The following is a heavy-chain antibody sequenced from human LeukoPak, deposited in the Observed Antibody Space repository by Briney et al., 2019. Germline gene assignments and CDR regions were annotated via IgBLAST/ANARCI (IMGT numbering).Heavy chain of an antibody. V-gene: IGHV5-51*01. CDR3: ATPIAARAPDDAFDI. CDR1: GYSFTNYW. J-gene: IGHJ3*02. CDR2: INPGDSDT. Sequence: GESLKISCKGSGYSFTNYWIGWVRQMPGKGLEWMGIINPGDSDTRYSPSFQGQVSISADKSISTAYLQWSSLKASDTAMYYCATPIAARAPDDAFDIWGQGTMVTVSS. D-gene: IGHD6-6*01.